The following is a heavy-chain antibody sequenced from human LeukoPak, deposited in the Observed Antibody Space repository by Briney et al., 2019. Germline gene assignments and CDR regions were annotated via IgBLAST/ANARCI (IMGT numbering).Heavy chain of an antibody. CDR2: IYYSGST. V-gene: IGHV4-59*08. D-gene: IGHD3-22*01. CDR3: ARHRTTRYYYDSSGPRDYYFDY. CDR1: GGSFSGYY. Sequence: PSETLSLTCAVYGGSFSGYYWSWIRQPPGKGLEWIGYIYYSGSTNYKPSLKSRVTISVDTSKNQFSLKLSSVTAADTAVYYCARHRTTRYYYDSSGPRDYYFDYWGQGTLVTVSS. J-gene: IGHJ4*02.